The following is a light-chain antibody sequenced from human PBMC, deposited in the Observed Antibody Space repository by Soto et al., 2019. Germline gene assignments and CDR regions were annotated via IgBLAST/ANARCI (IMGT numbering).Light chain of an antibody. Sequence: DIQMTQSPSSLSASVGERVTITCRASQAITDYLARFQQRPGEAPKSLIYAASSLQSGVPSRFSGSGSGTVFTLTINNIQPEDFATYYCQQYRTYPWTFGPGTTVDIK. CDR2: AAS. CDR1: QAITDY. J-gene: IGKJ1*01. V-gene: IGKV1-16*01. CDR3: QQYRTYPWT.